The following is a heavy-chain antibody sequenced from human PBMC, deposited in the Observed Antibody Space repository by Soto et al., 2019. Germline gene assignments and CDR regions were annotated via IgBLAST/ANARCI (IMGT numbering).Heavy chain of an antibody. V-gene: IGHV1-58*01. CDR2: IVVGSGNT. J-gene: IGHJ6*02. D-gene: IGHD3-3*01. CDR3: AADLRSVSSQSGYPPAGYYYGMDV. Sequence: SVKVSCKASGFTFTSSAVQWVRQARGQRXEWIGWIVVGSGNTNYAQKFQERVTITRDMSTSTAYMELSSLRSEDTAVYYCAADLRSVSSQSGYPPAGYYYGMDVWGQGTTVIFSS. CDR1: GFTFTSSA.